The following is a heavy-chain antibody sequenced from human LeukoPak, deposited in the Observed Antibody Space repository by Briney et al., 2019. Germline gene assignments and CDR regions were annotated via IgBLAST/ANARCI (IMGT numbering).Heavy chain of an antibody. V-gene: IGHV3-53*01. Sequence: PGGSLRLSCAASGFTVSTTYMSWVRQAPGKGLEWVSLIYVDGRTYYADSVKGRLTISRDNSKNTLYLQVNSLRAEDTAVYYCARRGDGGRSFDYWGQGTLVTVSS. J-gene: IGHJ4*02. D-gene: IGHD4-23*01. CDR2: IYVDGRT. CDR3: ARRGDGGRSFDY. CDR1: GFTVSTTY.